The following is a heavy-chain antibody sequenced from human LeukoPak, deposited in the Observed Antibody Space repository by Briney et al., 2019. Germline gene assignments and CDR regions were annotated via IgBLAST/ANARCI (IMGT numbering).Heavy chain of an antibody. CDR2: IYHSGST. D-gene: IGHD3-10*01. CDR1: GGSISSGGYY. V-gene: IGHV4-30-2*01. CDR3: ARDGAARSDY. J-gene: IGHJ4*02. Sequence: SETLSLTCTVSGGSISSGGYYWSWIRQPPGKGLEWIGYIYHSGSTYYNPSLKSRVTISVDRSKNQFSLKLSSVTAADTAVYYCARDGAARSDYWGQGTLVTVSS.